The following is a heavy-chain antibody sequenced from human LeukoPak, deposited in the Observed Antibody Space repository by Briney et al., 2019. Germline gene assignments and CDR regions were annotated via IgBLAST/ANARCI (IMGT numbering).Heavy chain of an antibody. Sequence: SETLSVTCAVYGGSFSGYYWSWIRQPAGKGLEWIGRIYTSGSTNYNPSLKSRVTMSVDTSKNQFSLKLSSVTAADAAVYYCARGGGITMVRGVTFNYYYYYMDVWGKGTTVTISS. CDR3: ARGGGITMVRGVTFNYYYYYMDV. CDR1: GGSFSGYY. CDR2: IYTSGST. V-gene: IGHV4-59*10. J-gene: IGHJ6*03. D-gene: IGHD3-10*01.